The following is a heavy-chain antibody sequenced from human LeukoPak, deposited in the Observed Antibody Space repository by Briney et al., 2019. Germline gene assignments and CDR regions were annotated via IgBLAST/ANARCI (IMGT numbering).Heavy chain of an antibody. V-gene: IGHV3-21*01. D-gene: IGHD6-6*01. Sequence: GGSLRLSCAASGFTFSSYSMNWVRQAPGKGLEWVSSISSSSSYIYYADSVKGRFTISRDNAKNSLYLQMNSLRAEDTAAYYCARNGPEYSSRVNWSDPWGQGTLVTVSS. CDR1: GFTFSSYS. CDR3: ARNGPEYSSRVNWSDP. J-gene: IGHJ5*02. CDR2: ISSSSSYI.